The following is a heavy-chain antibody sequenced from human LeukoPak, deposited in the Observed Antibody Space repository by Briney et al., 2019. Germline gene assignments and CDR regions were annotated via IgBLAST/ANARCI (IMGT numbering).Heavy chain of an antibody. CDR3: ARGVFGAYYDSSGAPSDAFDI. Sequence: SETLSLTCTVSGGSISSSSYYWGWIRQPPGKGLEWIGSIYYSGRTNYNPSLKSRVTISVDTSKNQFSLKLSSVTAADTAVYYCARGVFGAYYDSSGAPSDAFDIWGQGTMVTVSS. CDR1: GGSISSSSYY. J-gene: IGHJ3*02. V-gene: IGHV4-39*07. D-gene: IGHD3-22*01. CDR2: IYYSGRT.